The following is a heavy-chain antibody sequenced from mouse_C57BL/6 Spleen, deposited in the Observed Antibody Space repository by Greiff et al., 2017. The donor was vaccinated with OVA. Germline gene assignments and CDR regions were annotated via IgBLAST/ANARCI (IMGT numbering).Heavy chain of an antibody. V-gene: IGHV10-3*01. CDR1: GFTFTTYA. CDR2: IRSKSSNYAT. CDR3: VRDPTTVQTSDAMDY. D-gene: IGHD1-1*01. J-gene: IGHJ4*01. Sequence: EVQVVESGGGLVQPKGSLTLSCAASGFTFTTYAMHWVRQAPGKGLEWVARIRSKSSNYATYYADSVKDRFTISRDDSQSMLYLQMNNLKTEDTAMYYCVRDPTTVQTSDAMDYWGQGTSVTVSS.